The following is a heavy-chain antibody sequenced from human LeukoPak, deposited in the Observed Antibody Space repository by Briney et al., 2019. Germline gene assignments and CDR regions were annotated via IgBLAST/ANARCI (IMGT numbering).Heavy chain of an antibody. D-gene: IGHD6-19*01. CDR2: ISPNNANT. CDR1: GYTFITYG. Sequence: ASVKVSCKASGYTFITYGISWVRQAPGQGLEWMGWISPNNANTNYVQELQGRVTLTTDTSTSTAYLELRSLRSDDTAVYYCARAHVIAVTGTFDYWGQGTLVTVAS. V-gene: IGHV1-18*01. CDR3: ARAHVIAVTGTFDY. J-gene: IGHJ4*02.